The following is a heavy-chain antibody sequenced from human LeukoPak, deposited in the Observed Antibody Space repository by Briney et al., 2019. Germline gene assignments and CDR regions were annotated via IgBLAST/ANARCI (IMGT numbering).Heavy chain of an antibody. V-gene: IGHV4-59*08. CDR1: GGFIANYY. Sequence: PSETLSPTCTFCGGFIANYYWSWIRQPPGKGLEWLGYVSYSGSTNYNPSLKSRVTISVDTSKNQFSLNLTSVTAADTAVYYCARHESSSSCYSPWGQGTLVTVSS. CDR2: VSYSGST. CDR3: ARHESSSSCYSP. J-gene: IGHJ5*02. D-gene: IGHD2-2*02.